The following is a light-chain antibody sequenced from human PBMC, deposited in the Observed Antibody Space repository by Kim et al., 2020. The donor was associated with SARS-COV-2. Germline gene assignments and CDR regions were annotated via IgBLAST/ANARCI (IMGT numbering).Light chain of an antibody. CDR3: QQYASAPQT. J-gene: IGKJ1*01. CDR2: GAS. V-gene: IGKV3-20*01. CDR1: QSMTNNF. Sequence: PGERATLSCRATQSMTNNFLAWYQQKPGQAPRLLIFGASRRATGIQDRFSGSGSGTDFTFTISRLEPEDFALYYCQQYASAPQTFGQGTKVDIK.